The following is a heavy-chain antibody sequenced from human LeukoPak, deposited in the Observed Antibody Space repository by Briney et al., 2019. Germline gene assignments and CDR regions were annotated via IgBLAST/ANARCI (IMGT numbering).Heavy chain of an antibody. V-gene: IGHV3-21*01. Sequence: GGSLRLSCAASAFTFSSYSTNWVRQAPGKGLEWVSSISSSSSYIYYAESVKGRFTISRDNAKNSLYLQMNRLRAEDTAVYYCARDGTIFGVVTLVFDYWGQGTLVTVSS. J-gene: IGHJ4*02. CDR1: AFTFSSYS. CDR3: ARDGTIFGVVTLVFDY. D-gene: IGHD3-3*01. CDR2: ISSSSSYI.